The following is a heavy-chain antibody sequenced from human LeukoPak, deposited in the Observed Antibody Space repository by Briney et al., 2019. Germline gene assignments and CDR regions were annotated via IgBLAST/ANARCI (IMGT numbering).Heavy chain of an antibody. CDR1: GFTFSSYA. CDR2: ISYDGSNK. Sequence: GGSLRLSCAASGFTFSSYAMHWVRQAPGKGLEWVAVISYDGSNKYYADSVKGRFTISRDNSKNTLYLQMNSLRAEDTAVYYCAKGGSSSQPGYYYYMDVWGKGTTVTVSS. V-gene: IGHV3-30*04. D-gene: IGHD6-6*01. J-gene: IGHJ6*03. CDR3: AKGGSSSQPGYYYYMDV.